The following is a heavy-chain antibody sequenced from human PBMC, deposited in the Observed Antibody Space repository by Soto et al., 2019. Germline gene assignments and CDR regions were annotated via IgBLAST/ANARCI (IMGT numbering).Heavy chain of an antibody. CDR1: GYTFTSYD. Sequence: ASVKVSCKASGYTFTSYDINWVRQATGQGLEWMGWMNPNSGNTGYAQKFQGRVTMTRNTSISTAYMELSRLRSDDTAVYYCAKGGDCSSTSCYYYYYGMDVWGQGTTVTVSS. CDR2: MNPNSGNT. V-gene: IGHV1-8*01. J-gene: IGHJ6*02. CDR3: AKGGDCSSTSCYYYYYGMDV. D-gene: IGHD2-2*01.